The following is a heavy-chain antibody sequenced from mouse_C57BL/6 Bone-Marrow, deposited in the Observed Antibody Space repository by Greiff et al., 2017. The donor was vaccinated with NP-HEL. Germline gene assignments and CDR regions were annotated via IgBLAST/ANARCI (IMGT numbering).Heavy chain of an antibody. CDR1: GFSFNTYA. CDR3: VRHGSNYVGFAY. Sequence: EVQVVESGGGLVQPKGSLKLSCAASGFSFNTYAMNWVRQAPEKGLEWVARIRSKSNNYATYYADSVKDRFTISKDDTERMLYLQMNNLKPADTAMYYCVRHGSNYVGFAYWGQGTLVTVSA. D-gene: IGHD2-5*01. J-gene: IGHJ3*01. CDR2: IRSKSNNYAT. V-gene: IGHV10-1*01.